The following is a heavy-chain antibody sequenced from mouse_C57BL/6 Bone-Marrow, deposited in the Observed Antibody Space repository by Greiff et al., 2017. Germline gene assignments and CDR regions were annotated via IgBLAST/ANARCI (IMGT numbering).Heavy chain of an antibody. V-gene: IGHV1-58*01. J-gene: IGHJ2*01. CDR3: ARGDWGDN. Sequence: VQLQQSGAGLVRPGSSVKMSCKTSGYTFTSYGINWVKQRPGQGLELIGYIYIGSGYTEYTETFKGKATLTSDTSSSTAYMQLSSLTSEDSTVYFCARGDWGDNGGKGTTLTVSS. CDR1: GYTFTSYG. CDR2: IYIGSGYT. D-gene: IGHD4-1*01.